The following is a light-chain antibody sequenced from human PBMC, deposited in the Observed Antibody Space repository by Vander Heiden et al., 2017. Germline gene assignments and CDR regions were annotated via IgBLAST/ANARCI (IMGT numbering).Light chain of an antibody. Sequence: DIQMTQSPSSLSASVGDRVTITCRASQSIINHVAWYQQKPGKAPKLLMHAASTLQSGVPSRFSGSGSGTDFTLTISSLQPEDVATYYCQNYNSAPYTFGQGTKLEIK. V-gene: IGKV1-27*01. J-gene: IGKJ2*01. CDR2: AAS. CDR3: QNYNSAPYT. CDR1: QSIINH.